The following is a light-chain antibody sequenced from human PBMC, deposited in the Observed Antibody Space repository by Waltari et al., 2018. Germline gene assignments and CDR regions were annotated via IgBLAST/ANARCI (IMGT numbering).Light chain of an antibody. CDR1: SSDVGGYNF. CDR3: NSYTSSSTLV. Sequence: QSALTQPASVSGSPGQSITISCTGTSSDVGGYNFVSWYQQHPGKAPKLMIYDVSNRPSGVSNRVSGSKSGNTASLTSSGLQAEDEADYYCNSYTSSSTLVFGGGTKVTVL. V-gene: IGLV2-14*03. CDR2: DVS. J-gene: IGLJ2*01.